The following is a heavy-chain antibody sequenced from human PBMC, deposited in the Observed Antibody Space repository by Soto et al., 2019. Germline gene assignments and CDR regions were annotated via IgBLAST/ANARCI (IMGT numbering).Heavy chain of an antibody. CDR1: GFTFSSYA. V-gene: IGHV3-23*01. CDR3: AKRPANYYDSSGPRSYFDY. Sequence: EVPLLESGGGLVQPGGSLRLSCAASGFTFSSYAMSWVRQAPGKGLEWVSAISGSGGSTYYADSVKGRFTISRDNSKNTLYLQMNSLRAEDTAVYYCAKRPANYYDSSGPRSYFDYWGQGTLVTVSS. D-gene: IGHD3-22*01. CDR2: ISGSGGST. J-gene: IGHJ4*02.